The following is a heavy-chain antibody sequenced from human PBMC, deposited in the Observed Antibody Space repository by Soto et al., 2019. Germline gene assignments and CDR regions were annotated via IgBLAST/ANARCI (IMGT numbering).Heavy chain of an antibody. V-gene: IGHV1-2*04. Sequence: QVQLVQSGAEVKKPGASVKVSCKASGYTFTGYYMHWVRQAPGQGLERMGWINPNSGGRNYAQKFQGWVTMTRDASISSAYMEPGRQRSDDTAVYYGARGGYCCGGSCQIADYWGQGALVTVSS. CDR1: GYTFTGYY. D-gene: IGHD2-15*01. CDR3: ARGGYCCGGSCQIADY. J-gene: IGHJ4*02. CDR2: INPNSGGR.